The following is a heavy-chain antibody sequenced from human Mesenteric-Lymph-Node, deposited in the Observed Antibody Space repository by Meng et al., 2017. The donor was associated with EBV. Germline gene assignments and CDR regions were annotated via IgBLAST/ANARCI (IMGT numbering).Heavy chain of an antibody. D-gene: IGHD3-3*01. V-gene: IGHV1-2*06. CDR2: IYPKSGIN. CDR3: ARDISGYYHLQG. J-gene: IGHJ4*02. Sequence: QVQLVQSGAEVKKPGASVKVSCKGSGYTCSDYYIHWVRQAPGQGLEWMGRIYPKSGINHNALKFQGRITMTRDTSISTAYMELSGLRSDDTAVYFCARDISGYYHLQGWGQGTLVTVSS. CDR1: GYTCSDYY.